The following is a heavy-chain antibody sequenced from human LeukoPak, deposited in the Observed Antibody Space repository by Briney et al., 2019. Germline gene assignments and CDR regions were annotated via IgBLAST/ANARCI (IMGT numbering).Heavy chain of an antibody. D-gene: IGHD3-22*01. V-gene: IGHV3-7*03. CDR1: GFTFSDYY. CDR2: INLDGSET. Sequence: GGSLRLSCAASGFTFSDYYMSWIRQAPGKGLEWLANINLDGSETHFVDSVKGRFTISRDNAKNSLSLQMNSLRAEDTAVYYCAREGGPMIVVAYFDYWGQGTLVTVSS. J-gene: IGHJ4*02. CDR3: AREGGPMIVVAYFDY.